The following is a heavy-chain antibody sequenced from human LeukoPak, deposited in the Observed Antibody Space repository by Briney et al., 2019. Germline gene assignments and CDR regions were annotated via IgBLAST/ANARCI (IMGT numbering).Heavy chain of an antibody. V-gene: IGHV4-4*07. CDR3: ARDYPITIFGVVIRTRVWFDP. CDR2: IYTSGST. J-gene: IGHJ5*02. Sequence: PSETLSLTCTVSGGSISSYYWSWIRQPAGKGLEWIGRIYTSGSTNYNPSLKSRVTMSVDTSKNQFSLKLCSVTAADTAVYYCARDYPITIFGVVIRTRVWFDPWGQGTLVTVSS. D-gene: IGHD3-3*01. CDR1: GGSISSYY.